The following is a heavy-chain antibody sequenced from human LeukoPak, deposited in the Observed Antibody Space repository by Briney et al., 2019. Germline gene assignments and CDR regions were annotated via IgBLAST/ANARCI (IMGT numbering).Heavy chain of an antibody. V-gene: IGHV3-21*01. J-gene: IGHJ4*02. CDR2: ISSSSSYI. D-gene: IGHD2-21*02. CDR1: GFTFSSYS. CDR3: ARSCGGDCYPDY. Sequence: PGGSLRLSCAASGFTFSSYSMNWVRQAQGKGLEWVSSISSSSSYIYYADSVKGRFTISRDNAKNSLYLQMNSLRAEDTAVYYCARSCGGDCYPDYWGQGTLVTVSS.